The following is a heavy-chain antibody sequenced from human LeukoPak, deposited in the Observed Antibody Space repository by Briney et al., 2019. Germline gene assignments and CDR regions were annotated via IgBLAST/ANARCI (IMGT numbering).Heavy chain of an antibody. Sequence: SETLSLTCTVSGGSISSYYWSWIRQPPGKGLGLVGRNYYSGSTYYNPSLKSRVTISVDTSENHFSLKLSSVTAADTAVYYCARDGGYSNPYYYYYYYMDFWGKGTTVTVSS. J-gene: IGHJ6*03. D-gene: IGHD4-11*01. CDR3: ARDGGYSNPYYYYYYYMDF. CDR2: NYYSGST. CDR1: GGSISSYY. V-gene: IGHV4-59*12.